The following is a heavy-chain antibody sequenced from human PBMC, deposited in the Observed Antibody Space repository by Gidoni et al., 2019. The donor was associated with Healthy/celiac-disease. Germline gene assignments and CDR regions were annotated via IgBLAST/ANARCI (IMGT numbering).Heavy chain of an antibody. CDR2: IYWDDDK. V-gene: IGHV2-5*02. CDR3: ARFWSGYYLPNWFDP. CDR1: GFSRSTSGVG. D-gene: IGHD3-3*01. J-gene: IGHJ5*02. Sequence: QITLKESGPTLVKPTQTLTLTGTFCGFSRSTSGVGVGWIRQPPGKALEWLALIYWDDDKRYSPSLKSRLTITKDTSKNQVVLTTTNMDPVDTATDYCARFWSGYYLPNWFDPWGQGTLVTVSS.